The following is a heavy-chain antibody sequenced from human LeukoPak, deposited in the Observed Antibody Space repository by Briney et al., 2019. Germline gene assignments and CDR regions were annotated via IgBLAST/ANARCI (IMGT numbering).Heavy chain of an antibody. CDR3: ARDSGLLRYFGVFDS. Sequence: GGSLRLSCETSGFTFTSYSMNWVRQAPGKRPEWIAFIRGSGAHAYYADSVEGRFTISRDDVQNTVYLQMDRLRAEDSAVYFCARDSGLLRYFGVFDSWGQGTLVTVSS. D-gene: IGHD3-16*01. J-gene: IGHJ1*01. V-gene: IGHV3-48*01. CDR2: IRGSGAHA. CDR1: GFTFTSYS.